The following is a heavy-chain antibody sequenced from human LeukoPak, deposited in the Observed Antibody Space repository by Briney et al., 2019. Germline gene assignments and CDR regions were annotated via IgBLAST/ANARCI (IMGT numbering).Heavy chain of an antibody. D-gene: IGHD3-10*01. CDR3: TTDLWFGEFGLDV. CDR1: GFTFSNAW. CDR2: IKSKTDGGTT. V-gene: IGHV3-15*01. Sequence: GSLRLSCAASGFTFSNAWMSWARQAPGKGLEWVGRIKSKTDGGTTDYVAPVKGRFTISRDDSKNTLYVQMNSLKTEDTAVYYCTTDLWFGEFGLDVWGQGTTVIVSS. J-gene: IGHJ6*02.